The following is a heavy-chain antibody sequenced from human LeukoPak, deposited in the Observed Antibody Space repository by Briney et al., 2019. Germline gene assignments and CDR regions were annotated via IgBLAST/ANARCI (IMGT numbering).Heavy chain of an antibody. CDR2: INPNSGGT. CDR1: GCTFTGYY. D-gene: IGHD3-10*01. V-gene: IGHV1-2*06. Sequence: ASVKVSCKASGCTFTGYYMHWVRQAPGQGLEWMGRINPNSGGTNYAQKFQGRVTMTRDTSISTAYMELSRLRPDDTAVYYCARERGVQGVYLTTTKYWAQGTLVTVSS. CDR3: ARERGVQGVYLTTTKY. J-gene: IGHJ4*02.